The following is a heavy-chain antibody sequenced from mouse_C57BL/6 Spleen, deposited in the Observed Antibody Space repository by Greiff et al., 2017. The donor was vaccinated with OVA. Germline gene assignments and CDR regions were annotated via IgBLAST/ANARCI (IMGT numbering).Heavy chain of an antibody. D-gene: IGHD1-1*01. V-gene: IGHV5-6*01. J-gene: IGHJ2*01. CDR1: GFTFSSYG. Sequence: EVKLVESGGDLVKPGGSLKLSCAASGFTFSSYGMSWVRQTPDKRLEWVASISSGGSYTYYPDSVKGRFTISRDNAKNTLYLQMSSLKSEDTAMYYCAGESPRSYGCSSYYFDYWGPGTTLTVSS. CDR2: ISSGGSYT. CDR3: AGESPRSYGCSSYYFDY.